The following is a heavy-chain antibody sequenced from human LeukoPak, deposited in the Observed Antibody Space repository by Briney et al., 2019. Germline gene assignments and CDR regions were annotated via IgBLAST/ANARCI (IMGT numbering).Heavy chain of an antibody. CDR2: IKQDGSEK. CDR3: ARDRDFWSGYSSPSDY. CDR1: GFTFSSYW. D-gene: IGHD3-3*01. V-gene: IGHV3-7*01. Sequence: GGSLRLSCAASGFTFSSYWMSWVRQAPGKGLEWLANIKQDGSEKYYVDSVKGRFTISRDNAKNSLYLQMNSLRAEDTAVYYCARDRDFWSGYSSPSDYWGQGTLVTVSS. J-gene: IGHJ4*02.